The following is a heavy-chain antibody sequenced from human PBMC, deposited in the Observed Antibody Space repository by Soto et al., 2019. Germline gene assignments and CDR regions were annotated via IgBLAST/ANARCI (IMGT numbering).Heavy chain of an antibody. V-gene: IGHV1-2*02. J-gene: IGHJ4*02. CDR3: VTGDHLVR. D-gene: IGHD6-6*01. Sequence: QMQLVQSGAEARKPGASVKVSCKTSGYTFTGYYLNWVRQAPGRGLEWVGWVNPKTGDTNNAQKFKGRVTMTTDTSISTGYVELGGLKSDDTAVYYCVTGDHLVRWGQGTRVTVSS. CDR1: GYTFTGYY. CDR2: VNPKTGDT.